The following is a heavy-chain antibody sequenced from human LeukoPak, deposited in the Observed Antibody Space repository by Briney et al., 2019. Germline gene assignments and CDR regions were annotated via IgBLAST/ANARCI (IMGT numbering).Heavy chain of an antibody. V-gene: IGHV4-38-2*01. Sequence: SETLSLTCAVSDYSISTGYYWGWVRQPPGKGLEWIGSIHHSGSTYYNPSLKSQVTISVDTSKNQFSLKLSSVTAADTAVYYCARLGEQLADYWGQGTLVTVSS. J-gene: IGHJ4*02. CDR1: DYSISTGYY. CDR2: IHHSGST. CDR3: ARLGEQLADY. D-gene: IGHD6-6*01.